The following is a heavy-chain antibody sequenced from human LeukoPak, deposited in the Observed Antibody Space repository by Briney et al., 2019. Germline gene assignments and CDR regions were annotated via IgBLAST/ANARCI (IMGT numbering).Heavy chain of an antibody. CDR2: ISSSSSSI. CDR1: TIIFSTYG. D-gene: IGHD4-23*01. V-gene: IGHV3-48*04. Sequence: GGSLRLSCVDSTIIFSTYGMSWVRQAPEKGLEWVSYISSSSSSISYADSVKGRFTISRDNAKNSLFLQMNSLRAEDTAVYYCASRNYGGSPLPLDYWGQGTLVTVSS. CDR3: ASRNYGGSPLPLDY. J-gene: IGHJ4*02.